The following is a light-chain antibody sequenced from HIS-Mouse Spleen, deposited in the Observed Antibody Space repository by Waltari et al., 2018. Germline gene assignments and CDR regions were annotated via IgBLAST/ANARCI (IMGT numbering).Light chain of an antibody. J-gene: IGKJ4*01. CDR2: KAS. Sequence: DIQMTQSPSTLSASVGDRVTITCRAIQSISSWLTWYQQKPGKAPKLLIYKASSLESGVPSRFSGSGSGTEFTLTISSLQPDDFATYYCQQYNSYSKLTFGGGTKVEIK. CDR3: QQYNSYSKLT. V-gene: IGKV1-5*03. CDR1: QSISSW.